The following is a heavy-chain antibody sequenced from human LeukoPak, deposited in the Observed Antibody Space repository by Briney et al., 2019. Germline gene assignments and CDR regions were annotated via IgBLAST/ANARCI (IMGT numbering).Heavy chain of an antibody. V-gene: IGHV3-30-3*01. CDR2: ISYDGSNK. CDR1: GFTFSSYA. D-gene: IGHD1-26*01. CDR3: ARRRYSGSYPFQH. Sequence: GGSLRLSCAASGFTFSSYAMHWVRQAPGKGLEWVAVISYDGSNKYYADSVKGRFTISRDNSKNTLYLQMNSLRAEDTAVYYCARRRYSGSYPFQHWGQGTLVTVSS. J-gene: IGHJ1*01.